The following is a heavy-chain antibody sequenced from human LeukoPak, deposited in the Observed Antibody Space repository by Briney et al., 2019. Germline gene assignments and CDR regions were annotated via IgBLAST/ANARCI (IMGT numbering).Heavy chain of an antibody. D-gene: IGHD6-19*01. V-gene: IGHV4-59*01. CDR3: AKTSPGSSGLDGDYHYYYIDV. J-gene: IGHJ6*03. CDR2: IYYSGST. Sequence: SETLSLTCTVSGGSISSYYWSWIRQPPGKGLEWIGYIYYSGSTNYNPSLKSRVTISVDTSKNQFSLKLSSLTPADTAVYYCAKTSPGSSGLDGDYHYYYIDVWGKGTTVTISS. CDR1: GGSISSYY.